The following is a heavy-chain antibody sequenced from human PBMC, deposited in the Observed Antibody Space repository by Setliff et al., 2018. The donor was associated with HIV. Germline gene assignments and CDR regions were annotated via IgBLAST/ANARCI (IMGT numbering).Heavy chain of an antibody. CDR1: GFSFTSAW. V-gene: IGHV3-15*01. CDR2: IREEAHGGET. D-gene: IGHD3-3*01. CDR3: TRFSEWSEDY. Sequence: GESLKISCAASGFSFTSAWMNWVRRAPGKGLEWVARIREEAHGGETEYAAALRGRFTISRDDSKNTLYLQMNSLKTDDTAVYYCTRFSEWSEDYWGQGTLVTVSS. J-gene: IGHJ4*02.